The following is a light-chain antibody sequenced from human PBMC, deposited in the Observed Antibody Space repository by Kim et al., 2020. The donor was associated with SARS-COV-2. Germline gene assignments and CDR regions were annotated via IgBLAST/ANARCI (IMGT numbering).Light chain of an antibody. CDR1: RSVERK. J-gene: IGKJ4*01. V-gene: IGKV3-15*01. Sequence: EIVMTQSPATLSVSPGEGLTLSCRASRSVERKLGWYRQKSGQPPRLLIYGASNRATGVPARFSASGSGTEFTFTISSLQSEDFGVYYCQQYNNWPRTFGEGTKVDIK. CDR3: QQYNNWPRT. CDR2: GAS.